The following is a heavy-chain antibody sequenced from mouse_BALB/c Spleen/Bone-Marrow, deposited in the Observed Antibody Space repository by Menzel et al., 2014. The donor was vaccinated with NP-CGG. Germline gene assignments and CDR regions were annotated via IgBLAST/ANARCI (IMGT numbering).Heavy chain of an antibody. CDR3: ARTTPYAMDY. CDR1: GFAFSSYD. CDR2: ISSGGGST. V-gene: IGHV5-12-1*01. J-gene: IGHJ4*01. Sequence: EVQLVESGGGLVKPGGSLKLSCAASGFAFSSYDMSWVRQTPEKRLEWVAYISSGGGSTYYPDTVKGRFTIYRDNAKNTLYLQMSSLKSEDTAMYYCARTTPYAMDYWGQGTSVTVSS. D-gene: IGHD5-5*01.